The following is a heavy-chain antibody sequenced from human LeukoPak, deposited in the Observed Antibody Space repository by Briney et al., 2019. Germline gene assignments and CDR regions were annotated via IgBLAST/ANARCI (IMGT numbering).Heavy chain of an antibody. CDR2: IYYSGNT. J-gene: IGHJ4*02. V-gene: IGHV4-39*07. CDR1: GGSVSISSYF. D-gene: IGHD1-26*01. Sequence: SETLSLTCNVSGGSVSISSYFWGWIRQPPGKGLEWIGSIYYSGNTYYNPSLKSRVTISIDTSKNQFSLRLTSVTAADTAVYYCARAPRIVGATTYFDYWGQGTLVTVSS. CDR3: ARAPRIVGATTYFDY.